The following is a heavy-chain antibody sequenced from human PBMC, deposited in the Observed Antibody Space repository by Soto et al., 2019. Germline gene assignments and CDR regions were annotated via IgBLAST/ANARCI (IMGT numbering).Heavy chain of an antibody. CDR1: GFPFGTTD. D-gene: IGHD3-10*01. CDR2: IDGSGGIT. CDR3: VKNSGWFNT. V-gene: IGHV3-23*01. J-gene: IGHJ5*02. Sequence: PGGSLRLSCAASGFPFGTTDMSWVRQAPGEGLEWVSTIDGSGGITFYADSVKGRFTISRDNSRNTVYLQMNSLRGDDTALYYCVKNSGWFNTWGQGALVTVPS.